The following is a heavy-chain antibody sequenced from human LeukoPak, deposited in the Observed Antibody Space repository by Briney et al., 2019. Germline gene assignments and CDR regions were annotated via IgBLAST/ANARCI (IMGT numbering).Heavy chain of an antibody. Sequence: PSETLSLTCTVSGGSISNYYWTWIRHPPGKGLEWIGYIYYSGSTNYNPSLKSRVTISVDTSKNQFSLKLSSVTAADTAVYYCARTENYYDSSGYYNWFDPWGQGTLVTVSS. CDR2: IYYSGST. V-gene: IGHV4-59*01. J-gene: IGHJ5*02. D-gene: IGHD3-22*01. CDR3: ARTENYYDSSGYYNWFDP. CDR1: GGSISNYY.